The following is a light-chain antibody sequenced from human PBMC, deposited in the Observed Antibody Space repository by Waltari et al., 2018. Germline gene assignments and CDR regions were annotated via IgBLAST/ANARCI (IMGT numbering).Light chain of an antibody. CDR3: VLYMGRGVSV. CDR2: NTK. Sequence: QTVVTQEPSLSVSPGGTITLTCDLTSGSVPTDYYPRWYKQNPGQAPRTLIYNTKSRSSGVPDRFSGSILGNKAALTITGAQADDESDYYCVLYMGRGVSVFGGGTKLTVL. J-gene: IGLJ3*02. CDR1: SGSVPTDYY. V-gene: IGLV8-61*01.